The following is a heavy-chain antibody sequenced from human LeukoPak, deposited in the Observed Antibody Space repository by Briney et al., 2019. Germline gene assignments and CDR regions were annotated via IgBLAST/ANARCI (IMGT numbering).Heavy chain of an antibody. CDR1: GFTFSSYG. CDR3: AKDLGGGYGERGMDV. V-gene: IGHV3-30*18. D-gene: IGHD5-12*01. CDR2: ISYDGSNK. Sequence: PGRSLRLSCAASGFTFSSYGMHWVRQAPGKGLEWVAVISYDGSNKYYADSVKGRFTISRDNSKNTLYLQMNSLRAEDTAVYYCAKDLGGGYGERGMDVWGQGTTVTVSS. J-gene: IGHJ6*02.